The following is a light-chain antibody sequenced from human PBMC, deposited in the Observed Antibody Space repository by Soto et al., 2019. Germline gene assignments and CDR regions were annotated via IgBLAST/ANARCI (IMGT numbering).Light chain of an antibody. CDR3: QQYGNSPIT. CDR1: QSVSSY. J-gene: IGKJ5*01. V-gene: IGKV3-20*01. Sequence: EIVLTQSPATLSLSPGERATLSCRASQSVSSYLAWYQQKPGQAPRLLIYDASNRATGIPDRFSGSGSGTDFTLTVSRLEPEDFALYYCQQYGNSPITFGQGTRLEI. CDR2: DAS.